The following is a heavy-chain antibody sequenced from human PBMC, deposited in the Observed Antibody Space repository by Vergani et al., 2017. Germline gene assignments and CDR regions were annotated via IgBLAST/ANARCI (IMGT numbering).Heavy chain of an antibody. CDR2: INHSGST. CDR1: GGSFSGYY. V-gene: IGHV4-34*01. D-gene: IGHD3-10*01. J-gene: IGHJ6*02. Sequence: QVQLQQWGAGLLKPSETLSLTCAVYGGSFSGYYWSWIRQPPGKGLEWIGEINHSGSTNYNPSLKSRVTISVDTSKNQFSLKLSSVTAADTAVYYCARGRSRYYGSGKIYYYYGMDVWGQGTTVTVSS. CDR3: ARGRSRYYGSGKIYYYYGMDV.